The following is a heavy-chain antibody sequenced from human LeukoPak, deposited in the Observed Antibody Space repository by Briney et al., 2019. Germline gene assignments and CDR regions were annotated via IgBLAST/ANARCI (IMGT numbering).Heavy chain of an antibody. J-gene: IGHJ4*02. D-gene: IGHD4-17*01. V-gene: IGHV3-21*01. CDR3: ARFYGDYYGYYDY. CDR2: ISSSSNYI. CDR1: GFTFSRYS. Sequence: GGSLRLSCAASGFTFSRYSMHWVRQAPGKGLEWVSSISSSSNYIYYTDSVKGRFTISRDNAWNSLSLQMNSLRAEDTAVYYCARFYGDYYGYYDYWGQGTLDTVSS.